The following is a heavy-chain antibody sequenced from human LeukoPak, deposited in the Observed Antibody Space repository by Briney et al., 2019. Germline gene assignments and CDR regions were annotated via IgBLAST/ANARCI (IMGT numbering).Heavy chain of an antibody. CDR2: IIPIFGTA. D-gene: IGHD5/OR15-5a*01. CDR1: GGTCSSYA. CDR3: ARVYAPDYYYYYMDV. J-gene: IGHJ6*03. V-gene: IGHV1-69*13. Sequence: GASVKVSCKASGGTCSSYAISWVRQAPGQGLEWMGGIIPIFGTANYAQKFQGRVTITADESTSTAYMELSSLRSEDTAVYYCARVYAPDYYYYYMDVWGKGTTVTVSS.